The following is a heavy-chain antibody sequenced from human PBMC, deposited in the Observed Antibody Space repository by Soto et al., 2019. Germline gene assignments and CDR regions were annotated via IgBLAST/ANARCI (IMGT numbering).Heavy chain of an antibody. Sequence: TLSLTCAVYGGSFSGYYWSWIRQPPGKGLEWIGEVNHSGSTNYNPSLKSRVTISVDTSKNQFSLKLSSVTAADTAVYYCARLVVVPAAMFKTYYYYYMDVWGKGTTVTVSS. CDR1: GGSFSGYY. CDR2: VNHSGST. V-gene: IGHV4-34*01. D-gene: IGHD2-2*01. J-gene: IGHJ6*03. CDR3: ARLVVVPAAMFKTYYYYYMDV.